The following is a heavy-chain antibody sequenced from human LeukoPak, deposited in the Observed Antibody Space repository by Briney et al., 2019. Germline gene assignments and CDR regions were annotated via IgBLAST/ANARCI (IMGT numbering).Heavy chain of an antibody. V-gene: IGHV3-7*01. J-gene: IGHJ4*02. Sequence: GGSLRLSCAASGITLSSFWMSWVRQAPGEGLEWVANINRDGSVKYYVDSVKGRFTVSRDNAKNSLYLQTNSLRVEDTAMYYCARLWGDATIFDLWGQGTLVTVSS. D-gene: IGHD5-12*01. CDR1: GITLSSFW. CDR2: INRDGSVK. CDR3: ARLWGDATIFDL.